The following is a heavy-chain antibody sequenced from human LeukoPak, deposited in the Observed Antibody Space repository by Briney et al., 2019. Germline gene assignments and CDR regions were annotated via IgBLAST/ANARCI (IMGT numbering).Heavy chain of an antibody. D-gene: IGHD4-17*01. J-gene: IGHJ4*02. V-gene: IGHV3-66*01. CDR1: RFTVSSNY. CDR3: ARVYGDYFYFDY. CDR2: IYSGGST. Sequence: GGSLRLSCAASRFTVSSNYMSWVRQAPGKGLEWVSVIYSGGSTYYADSVKGRFTISRDNSKNTLYLQMNSLRAEDTALYHCARVYGDYFYFDYWGQGTLVTVSS.